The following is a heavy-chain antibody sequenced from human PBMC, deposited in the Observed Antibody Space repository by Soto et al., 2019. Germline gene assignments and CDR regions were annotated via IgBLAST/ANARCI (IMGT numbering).Heavy chain of an antibody. CDR2: INAGNGNT. CDR3: ARYYDILTGLDP. V-gene: IGHV1-3*01. D-gene: IGHD3-9*01. CDR1: GYTFTSYA. Sequence: QVQLVQSGAEVKKPGASVKVSCKASGYTFTSYAMHWVRQAPGQRLEWMGWINAGNGNTKYSQKFRGRVTITRDTSASTAYMELSSLRSEDTAVYYCARYYDILTGLDPWGQGTLVTVSS. J-gene: IGHJ5*02.